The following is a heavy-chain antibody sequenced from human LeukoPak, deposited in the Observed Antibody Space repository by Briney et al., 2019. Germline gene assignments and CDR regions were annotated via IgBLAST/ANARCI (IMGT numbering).Heavy chain of an antibody. V-gene: IGHV3-23*01. CDR3: AKDRSIGTYYTFAH. CDR2: ISGSGVMT. J-gene: IGHJ4*02. D-gene: IGHD1-26*01. CDR1: GFTFSDYA. Sequence: PGGSLRLSCATSGFTFSDYAMTWVRQAPGKGLEWVATISGSGVMTYYADSVKGRFTVSGDNSKNTVYLQMSSLTAADTAVYYCAKDRSIGTYYTFAHWEQGTLVTVSS.